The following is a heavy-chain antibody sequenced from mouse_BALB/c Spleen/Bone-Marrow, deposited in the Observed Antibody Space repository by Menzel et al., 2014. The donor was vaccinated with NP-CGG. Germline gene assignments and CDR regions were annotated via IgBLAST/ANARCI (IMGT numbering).Heavy chain of an antibody. J-gene: IGHJ4*01. CDR3: ARHGYYGSRAMDY. Sequence: EVNVVESGGGLVQPGGSLKPSCAASGFTFSSYTMSWVRQTPERRLEWVAYISNGGGSTYYPDTVKGRFTISRDNAKNTLYLQMGSLKSEDTAMYYCARHGYYGSRAMDYWGQGTSVTVSS. CDR2: ISNGGGST. V-gene: IGHV5-12-2*01. D-gene: IGHD1-1*01. CDR1: GFTFSSYT.